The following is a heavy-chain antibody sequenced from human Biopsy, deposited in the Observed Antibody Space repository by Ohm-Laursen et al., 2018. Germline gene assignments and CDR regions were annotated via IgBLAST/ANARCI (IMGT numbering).Heavy chain of an antibody. CDR2: IIPIFGTA. D-gene: IGHD5-18*01. V-gene: IGHV1-69*01. Sequence: GSSVKVSCNASGGTFSSYAISWVRQAPGQGLEWMGGIIPIFGTANYAQKFQGRVTITADESTSTAYMELSRLRSDDTAVYYCARGGVDTAMVENWGQGTLVTVSS. CDR1: GGTFSSYA. J-gene: IGHJ4*02. CDR3: ARGGVDTAMVEN.